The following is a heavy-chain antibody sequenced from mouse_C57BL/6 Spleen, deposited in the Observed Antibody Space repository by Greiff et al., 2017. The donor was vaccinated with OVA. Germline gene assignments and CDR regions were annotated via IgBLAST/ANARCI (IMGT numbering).Heavy chain of an antibody. CDR1: GYTFTSYW. V-gene: IGHV1-53*01. CDR2: INPSNGGT. D-gene: IGHD2-2*01. J-gene: IGHJ1*03. Sequence: QVQLQQPGTELVKPGASVKLSCKASGYTFTSYWMHWVKQRPGQGLEWIGNINPSNGGTNYNEKFKSKATLTVDKSSSTAYMQLSSLTSEDSAVYVGARSRSTMVTTWYFDVWGTGTTVTVSS. CDR3: ARSRSTMVTTWYFDV.